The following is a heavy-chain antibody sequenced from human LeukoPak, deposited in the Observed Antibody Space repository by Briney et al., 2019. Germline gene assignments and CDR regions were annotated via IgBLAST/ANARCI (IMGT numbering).Heavy chain of an antibody. CDR2: INHSGST. Sequence: SETLSLTCAAYGGSFSGYYWSWIRQPPGKGLEWIGEINHSGSTNYNPSLKSRVTISVDTSKNQFSLKLSSVTAADTAVYYCARGGEYCSGGSCYSGSYFDYWGQGTLVTVSS. D-gene: IGHD2-15*01. J-gene: IGHJ4*02. V-gene: IGHV4-34*01. CDR1: GGSFSGYY. CDR3: ARGGEYCSGGSCYSGSYFDY.